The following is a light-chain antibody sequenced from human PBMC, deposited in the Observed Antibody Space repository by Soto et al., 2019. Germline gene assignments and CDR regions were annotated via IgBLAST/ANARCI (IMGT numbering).Light chain of an antibody. Sequence: QSALTQPASVSGSPGQSITISCTGTSSDVGAYKYVSWFQQHPGKAPKLMIYEVTNRPSGVSNRFSGSKSGNTASLTISGLQPEDEADYYCSSYSTSSTHVFGTGTKVTV. V-gene: IGLV2-14*03. CDR1: SSDVGAYKY. CDR3: SSYSTSSTHV. J-gene: IGLJ1*01. CDR2: EVT.